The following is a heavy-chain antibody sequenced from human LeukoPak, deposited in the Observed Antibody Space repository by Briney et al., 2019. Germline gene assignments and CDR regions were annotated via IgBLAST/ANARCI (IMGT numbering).Heavy chain of an antibody. V-gene: IGHV4-39*07. CDR1: GRSISSSSYY. CDR3: ARAKYSNCFDY. D-gene: IGHD4-11*01. CDR2: IYYSGST. J-gene: IGHJ4*02. Sequence: SETRSLTCTVSGRSISSSSYYWGWIRQPPGKGLEWIGRIYYSGSTYYNPSLKSRVTISVDTSKNQFSLKLSSVTPADTAVYYCARAKYSNCFDYWGQGTLVTVSP.